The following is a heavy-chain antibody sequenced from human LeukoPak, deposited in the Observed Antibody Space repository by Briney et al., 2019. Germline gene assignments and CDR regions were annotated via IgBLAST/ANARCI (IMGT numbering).Heavy chain of an antibody. J-gene: IGHJ5*02. CDR3: VRSDWIDK. CDR1: GFFFSNYG. V-gene: IGHV3-74*03. Sequence: PGGSLTLSCGASGFFFSNYGMHWLRQAPGKGLVWVSRVNSDGRFTKYADSVKGRFTISRDNAKNTLYLQMNSLRDEDTAMYYCVRSDWIDKWGQGTLVTVSS. CDR2: VNSDGRFT.